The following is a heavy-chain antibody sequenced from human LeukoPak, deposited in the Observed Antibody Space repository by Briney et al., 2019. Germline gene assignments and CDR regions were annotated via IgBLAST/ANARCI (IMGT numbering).Heavy chain of an antibody. Sequence: GGSLRLSCAASGLTFSSYSMNWVRQAPGKGLEWVSSISSSSSYIYYADSVKGRFTISRDNAKNSLYLQMNSLRAEDTAVYYCARGYCSGGSCYSNWFDPWGQGTLVTVSS. V-gene: IGHV3-21*04. J-gene: IGHJ5*02. CDR1: GLTFSSYS. D-gene: IGHD2-15*01. CDR2: ISSSSSYI. CDR3: ARGYCSGGSCYSNWFDP.